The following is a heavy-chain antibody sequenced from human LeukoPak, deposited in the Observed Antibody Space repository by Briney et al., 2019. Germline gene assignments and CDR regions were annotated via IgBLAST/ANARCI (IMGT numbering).Heavy chain of an antibody. CDR3: ASRGGDSSWYFDY. D-gene: IGHD6-13*01. CDR2: IRYDGSNK. V-gene: IGHV3-30*02. J-gene: IGHJ4*02. CDR1: GFTFSTYG. Sequence: GFLRLSCAASGFTFSTYGMHWVRQAPGKGLEWVAFIRYDGSNKYYADSVKGRFTISRDNSKNTLYLQMNSLRPEDTAVYYCASRGGDSSWYFDYWGQGTLVTVSS.